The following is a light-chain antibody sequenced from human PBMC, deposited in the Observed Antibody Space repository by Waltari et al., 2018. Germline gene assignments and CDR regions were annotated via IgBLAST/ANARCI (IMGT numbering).Light chain of an antibody. CDR1: SSDVGGYNL. J-gene: IGLJ1*01. Sequence: QSALTQHASVSGSPGQSITISCTGTSSDVGGYNLVSWYQQHPGKAPKLIIYDVNARPSGLSYRFSGSKSGNTASLTISGLQAEDEADYYCSSYTRSSTLVFGTGTKVTVL. CDR3: SSYTRSSTLV. V-gene: IGLV2-14*03. CDR2: DVN.